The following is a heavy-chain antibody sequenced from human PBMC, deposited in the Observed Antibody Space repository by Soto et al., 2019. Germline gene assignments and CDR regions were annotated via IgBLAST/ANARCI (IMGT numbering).Heavy chain of an antibody. CDR3: AITTSTVSYWFDP. J-gene: IGHJ5*02. CDR1: GFSFGGYW. D-gene: IGHD4-4*01. Sequence: GGSLRLSCVASGFSFGGYWMSWVRQAPGKGPEWVANIKEDGGEQHYVDSVKGRFTILRANTENSLFLQMNNLRVEDSAIYYCAITTSTVSYWFDPWGPGTQVTVSS. V-gene: IGHV3-7*03. CDR2: IKEDGGEQ.